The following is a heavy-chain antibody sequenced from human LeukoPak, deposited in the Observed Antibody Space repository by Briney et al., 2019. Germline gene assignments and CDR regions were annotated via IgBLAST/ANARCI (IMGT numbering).Heavy chain of an antibody. D-gene: IGHD6-19*01. CDR2: ISSSGSTI. V-gene: IGHV3-48*03. Sequence: PGGSLRPSCAASGFTFSSYEMNWVRQAPGKGLEWVSYISSSGSTIYYADSVKGRFTISRDNAKNSLYLQMNGLRAEDTAVYYCARGRYSSGWGFDYWGQGTLVTVSS. CDR1: GFTFSSYE. J-gene: IGHJ4*02. CDR3: ARGRYSSGWGFDY.